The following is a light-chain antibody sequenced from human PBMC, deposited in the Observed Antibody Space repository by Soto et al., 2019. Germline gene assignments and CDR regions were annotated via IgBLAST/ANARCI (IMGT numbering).Light chain of an antibody. J-gene: IGLJ1*01. CDR1: SSDVGGYNY. CDR3: SSYAGSGNV. CDR2: EVN. V-gene: IGLV2-8*01. Sequence: QSVLTQPPSASGSPGQSVAITCTGTSSDVGGYNYVSWYQQHPGKAPKRMIYEVNKRPSGVPDRFSGSKSGNTASLTVSGLQAEDEADYYCSSYAGSGNVFGTGTKVTVL.